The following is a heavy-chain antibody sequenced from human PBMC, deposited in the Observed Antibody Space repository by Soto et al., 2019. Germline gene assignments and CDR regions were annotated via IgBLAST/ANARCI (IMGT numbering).Heavy chain of an antibody. CDR3: AHSGDSNYDCGFDY. Sequence: QITLKESGPTLVKPTQTLTLTCTFSGFSLSTSGVGVGWIRQPPGKALEWLALIYWDDDKRYSPSLKSRLTITTDTSKNQVVLTMTNMDPVDTATYYCAHSGDSNYDCGFDYWGQGTLVTVSS. D-gene: IGHD4-4*01. V-gene: IGHV2-5*02. J-gene: IGHJ4*02. CDR1: GFSLSTSGVG. CDR2: IYWDDDK.